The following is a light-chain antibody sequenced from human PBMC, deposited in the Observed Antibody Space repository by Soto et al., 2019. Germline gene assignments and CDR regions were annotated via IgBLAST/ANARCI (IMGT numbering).Light chain of an antibody. CDR1: SGHSSYA. CDR2: LNSDGSH. V-gene: IGLV4-69*01. Sequence: QSVLTQSPSASASLGASVKLTCTLSSGHSSYAIAWHQQQPEKGPRYLMKLNSDGSHTKTDGIPDRFSGSSSGAERYLTISSLQSEDEADYYCQTWDSGIVIFGGGTKVTVL. J-gene: IGLJ2*01. CDR3: QTWDSGIVI.